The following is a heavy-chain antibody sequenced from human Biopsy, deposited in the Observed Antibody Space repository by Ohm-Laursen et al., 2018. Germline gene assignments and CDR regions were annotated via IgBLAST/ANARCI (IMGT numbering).Heavy chain of an antibody. D-gene: IGHD4/OR15-4a*01. CDR3: ARESAYGVFDV. Sequence: SVKVSCKASGYTFTGHSCHWARQAPGQRLEWVGRIDPNSDDTKYAQKFQGRIAMTTDTSITTAYLEVSSLTSDDAAVYFCARESAYGVFDVWGQGTIVTVSS. V-gene: IGHV1-2*06. J-gene: IGHJ3*01. CDR1: GYTFTGHS. CDR2: IDPNSDDT.